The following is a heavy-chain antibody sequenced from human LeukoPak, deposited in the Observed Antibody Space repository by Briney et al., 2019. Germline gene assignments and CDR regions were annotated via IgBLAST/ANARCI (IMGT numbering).Heavy chain of an antibody. CDR2: IYDSGST. CDR1: GGSISSYY. J-gene: IGHJ4*02. Sequence: SETLSLTCTVSGGSISSYYWSCIRQPPGKGLEWIGYIYDSGSTSYNPSLKSRVTISVDTSKNQFSLKLTSVTAADTAVYYCARSPTLFYFDSWGLGTLVTVSS. V-gene: IGHV4-59*08. CDR3: ARSPTLFYFDS.